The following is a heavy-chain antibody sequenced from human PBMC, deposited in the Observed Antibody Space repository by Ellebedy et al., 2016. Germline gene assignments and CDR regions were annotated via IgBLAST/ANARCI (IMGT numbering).Heavy chain of an antibody. CDR1: GFTFSSYG. D-gene: IGHD1/OR15-1a*01. CDR3: TKEGTASYLSFDY. J-gene: IGHJ4*02. Sequence: GGSLRLXXAASGFTFSSYGMHWVRQAPGKGLEWVAVVSSDGGTTYYADSVKGRLSISRDNSKNALYLQMNGLRAKDTAMYYCTKEGTASYLSFDYWGRGTLVTVSS. CDR2: VSSDGGTT. V-gene: IGHV3-30*18.